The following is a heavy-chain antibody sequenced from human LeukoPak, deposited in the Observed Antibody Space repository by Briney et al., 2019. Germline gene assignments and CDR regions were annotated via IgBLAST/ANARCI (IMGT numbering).Heavy chain of an antibody. CDR3: AREGVAGPYCSGGRCYYYYYGLDV. Sequence: SETLSLTCSVSGVSISSRDYYWNWIRQLPGKGLEWLGYIYHSGSTYNPSLQSRVTISLDTSKNQFSLRLTSVTAADTAVCYCAREGVAGPYCSGGRCYYYYYGLDVWGQGTTVTISS. CDR1: GVSISSRDYY. V-gene: IGHV4-31*03. D-gene: IGHD2-15*01. CDR2: IYHSGST. J-gene: IGHJ6*02.